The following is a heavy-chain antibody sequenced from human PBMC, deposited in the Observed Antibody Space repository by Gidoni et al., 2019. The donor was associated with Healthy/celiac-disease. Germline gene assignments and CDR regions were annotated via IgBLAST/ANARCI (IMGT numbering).Heavy chain of an antibody. CDR2: IGTAGDT. CDR3: ARGGGAYAFDI. J-gene: IGHJ3*02. V-gene: IGHV3-13*01. CDR1: GFTFSSYD. Sequence: EGQLVESGGGLVQPGGSLRLSCAASGFTFSSYDMHWVRQATGKGLEWVSAIGTAGDTYYPGSVKGRFTISRENAKNSLYLQMNSLRAGDTAVYYCARGGGAYAFDIWGQGTMVTVSS. D-gene: IGHD3-10*01.